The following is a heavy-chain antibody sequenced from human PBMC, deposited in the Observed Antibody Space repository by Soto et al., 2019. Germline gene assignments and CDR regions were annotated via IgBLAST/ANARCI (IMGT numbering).Heavy chain of an antibody. CDR1: GGSISSYY. V-gene: IGHV4-59*08. Sequence: QVQLQESGPGLVKPSETLSLTCTVSGGSISSYYWSWIRQPPGKGLEWIGYIYYSGSTNYNPSLKSRVTISVDTSKNQFSLKLSSVTAADTAVYYCARHLYSSSWYGWFDPWGQGTLVTVSS. J-gene: IGHJ5*02. CDR2: IYYSGST. CDR3: ARHLYSSSWYGWFDP. D-gene: IGHD6-13*01.